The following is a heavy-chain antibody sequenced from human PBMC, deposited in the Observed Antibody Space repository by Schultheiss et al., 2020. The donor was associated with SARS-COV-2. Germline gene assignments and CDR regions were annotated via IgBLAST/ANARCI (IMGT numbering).Heavy chain of an antibody. J-gene: IGHJ4*02. D-gene: IGHD5-18*01. CDR3: ARPRGSSYSHVDS. CDR1: GYSISSGYY. Sequence: SETLSLTCAVSGYSISSGYYWGWIRQPAGKGLEWIGYIYYSGSTNYNPSLKSRVTISVDTSKNQFSLKLSSVTAADTAVYYCARPRGSSYSHVDSWGQGTLVTVSS. CDR2: IYYSGST. V-gene: IGHV4-38-2*01.